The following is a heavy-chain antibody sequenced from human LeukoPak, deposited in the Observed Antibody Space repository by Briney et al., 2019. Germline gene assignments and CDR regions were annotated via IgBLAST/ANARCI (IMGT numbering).Heavy chain of an antibody. J-gene: IGHJ4*02. Sequence: GGSLRLSCAASGFTFSSHWMSWVRQAPGKGLEWVANIKEDGSETYYEDSVKGRFTISRDNARNSLDLQMNSLRAEDTAVYYCARDVIAVLGVDHPLDFWGQGAQVTVSS. CDR2: IKEDGSET. V-gene: IGHV3-7*01. CDR3: ARDVIAVLGVDHPLDF. CDR1: GFTFSSHW. D-gene: IGHD3-3*01.